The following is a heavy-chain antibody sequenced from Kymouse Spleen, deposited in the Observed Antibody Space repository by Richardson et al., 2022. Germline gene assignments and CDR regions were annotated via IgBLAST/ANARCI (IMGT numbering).Heavy chain of an antibody. CDR1: GFTFSSYS. Sequence: EVQLVESGGGLVKPGGSLRLSCAASGFTFSSYSMNWVRQAPGKGLEWVSSISSSSSYIYYADSVKGRFTISRDNAKNSLYLQMNSLRAEDTAVYYCARDLDGSGSHVLYYYYYGMDVWGQGTTVTVSS. CDR2: ISSSSSYI. D-gene: IGHD3-10*01. CDR3: ARDLDGSGSHVLYYYYYGMDV. J-gene: IGHJ6*02. V-gene: IGHV3-21*03.